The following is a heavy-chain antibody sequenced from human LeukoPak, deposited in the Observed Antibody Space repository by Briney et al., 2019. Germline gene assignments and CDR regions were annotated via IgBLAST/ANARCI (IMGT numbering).Heavy chain of an antibody. CDR2: IRYDGSNK. CDR1: GFTFSSYG. Sequence: PGGSLRLSCAASGFTFSSYGMHWVRQAPGKGLEWVAFIRYDGSNKYYADSVKGRFTISRDNSKNTLYLQMNSLRAEDTAVYYCARVNRGLDTYYYDSSGYGSPADYWGQGTLVTVSS. J-gene: IGHJ4*02. CDR3: ARVNRGLDTYYYDSSGYGSPADY. D-gene: IGHD3-22*01. V-gene: IGHV3-30*02.